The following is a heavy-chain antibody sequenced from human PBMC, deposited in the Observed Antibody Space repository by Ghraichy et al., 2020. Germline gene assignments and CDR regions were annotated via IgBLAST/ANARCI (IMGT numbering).Heavy chain of an antibody. CDR3: ASGYSYGGPY. CDR2: ISGSGGNT. V-gene: IGHV3-23*01. CDR1: GFTFISYA. D-gene: IGHD5-18*01. J-gene: IGHJ4*02. Sequence: GGSLRLSCAASGFTFISYAMSWVRQAPGKGLEWVSAISGSGGNTYYADSVKGRFTISRDNSRNTLYLQMNSLRAGDTAVYYCASGYSYGGPYWGQGTLVTVSS.